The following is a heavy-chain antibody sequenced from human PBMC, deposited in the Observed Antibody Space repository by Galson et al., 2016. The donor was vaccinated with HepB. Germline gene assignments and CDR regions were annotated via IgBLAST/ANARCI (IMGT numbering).Heavy chain of an antibody. CDR3: ARKGTSSWSLFDH. CDR1: GFTLSDYY. V-gene: IGHV3-11*04. CDR2: ISSSGSTI. D-gene: IGHD6-13*01. Sequence: SLRLSCAASGFTLSDYYMSWIRQAPGKGLEWVSYISSSGSTIYYTDSVKGRFTISRDNAKNSLYLQMNSLRAEDTAVYYCARKGTSSWSLFDHWGQGTLVSVSS. J-gene: IGHJ4*02.